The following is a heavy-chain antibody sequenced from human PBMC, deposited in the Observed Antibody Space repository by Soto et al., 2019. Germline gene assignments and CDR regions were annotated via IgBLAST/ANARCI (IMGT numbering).Heavy chain of an antibody. CDR2: ISAHNGNT. CDR3: ARGRYGDY. V-gene: IGHV1-18*01. CDR1: GYGFTTYG. J-gene: IGHJ4*02. D-gene: IGHD1-1*01. Sequence: QVHLVQSGAEGKKPGASVKVSCKGSGYGFTTYGITWVRQAPGQGLEWMAWISAHNGNTNHAQKLQGRVTVTRDTSTSTAYMELRSLRSYDTAVYYCARGRYGDYWGQGALVTVSS.